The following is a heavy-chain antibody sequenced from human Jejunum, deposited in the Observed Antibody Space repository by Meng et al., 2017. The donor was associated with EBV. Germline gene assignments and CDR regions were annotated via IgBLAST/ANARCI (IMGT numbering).Heavy chain of an antibody. D-gene: IGHD5-18*01. Sequence: GQWGRAGVGLKGPGASVGVSGKASGYGFPNSAMNWGRQAPGQGVEWMGWINTNTGNPTYAQGFTGRFVFSLDTSVSTAYLQISSLKAEDTAVYYCARVRGYSYGRPFNYWGQGTLVTVSS. CDR3: ARVRGYSYGRPFNY. J-gene: IGHJ4*02. V-gene: IGHV7-4-1*02. CDR2: INTNTGNP. CDR1: GYGFPNSA.